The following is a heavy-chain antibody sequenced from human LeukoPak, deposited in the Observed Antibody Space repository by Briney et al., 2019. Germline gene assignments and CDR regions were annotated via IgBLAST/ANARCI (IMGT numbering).Heavy chain of an antibody. CDR2: INPNSGGT. J-gene: IGHJ4*02. Sequence: ASVKVSCKASGYTFTIYDINWVRQATGQGLEWMGWINPNSGGTNYAQKFQGRVTMTRDTSISTAYMELSRLRSDDTAVYYCARDRDNGYSFDYWGQGTLVTVSS. V-gene: IGHV1-2*02. CDR1: GYTFTIYD. CDR3: ARDRDNGYSFDY. D-gene: IGHD5-18*01.